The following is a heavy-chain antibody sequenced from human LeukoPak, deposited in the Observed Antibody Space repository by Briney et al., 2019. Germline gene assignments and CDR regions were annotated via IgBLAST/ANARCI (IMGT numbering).Heavy chain of an antibody. Sequence: GGSLRLSCAASGFTFSSHNMNWVRQAPGRALECVSFIRGGSNTIYYAYSVKGRFTVSRDNAKSSLYLQMNSLRDEDTAVYFCARDSGYPSGSWWWYFDLWGRGILVTVSS. D-gene: IGHD3-10*01. V-gene: IGHV3-48*02. J-gene: IGHJ2*01. CDR2: IRGGSNTI. CDR3: ARDSGYPSGSWWWYFDL. CDR1: GFTFSSHN.